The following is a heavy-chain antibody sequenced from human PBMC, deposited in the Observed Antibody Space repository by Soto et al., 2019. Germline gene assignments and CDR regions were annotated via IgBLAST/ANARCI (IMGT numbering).Heavy chain of an antibody. D-gene: IGHD2-8*01. CDR2: IWYDGSNK. CDR3: ARDAYCTNGVCYSNLLDN. Sequence: GGSLRLSCAASGFTFSSYGMHWVRQAPGKGLEWVAVIWYDGSNKYYADSVKGRFTISRDNSKNTLYLQMNSLRAEDTAVYYCARDAYCTNGVCYSNLLDNWGQGTLVTVSS. J-gene: IGHJ4*02. CDR1: GFTFSSYG. V-gene: IGHV3-33*01.